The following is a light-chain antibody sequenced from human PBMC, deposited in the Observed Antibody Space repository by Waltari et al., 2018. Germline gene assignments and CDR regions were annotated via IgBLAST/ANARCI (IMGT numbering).Light chain of an antibody. J-gene: IGLJ1*01. CDR1: SSDVGGYNY. V-gene: IGLV2-14*01. CDR2: EVS. CDR3: SSYTSSTGYV. Sequence: QSALTQPASVSGSPGQSITISCTGTSSDVGGYNYVSWYQQHPGKAPKLMIYEVSNRPSGVSNRFSGSKSGNTASLTISGLQAEDEADCYCSSYTSSTGYVFGTGTKVTVL.